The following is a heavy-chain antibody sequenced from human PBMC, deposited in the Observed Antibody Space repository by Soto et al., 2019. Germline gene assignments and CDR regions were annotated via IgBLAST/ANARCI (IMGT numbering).Heavy chain of an antibody. CDR1: GGSISSGGFY. D-gene: IGHD2-8*02. CDR3: ARGYCTGGACYSNWFDP. V-gene: IGHV4-31*03. Sequence: ASETLSLTCSVSGGSISSGGFYWTWIRQHPDKGLQWIGYFYDRGNTFYNPSLKTRPIISLDTSKNQFSLKLSSVTAADTAVYYCARGYCTGGACYSNWFDPWCPGILVTVSS. CDR2: FYDRGNT. J-gene: IGHJ5*02.